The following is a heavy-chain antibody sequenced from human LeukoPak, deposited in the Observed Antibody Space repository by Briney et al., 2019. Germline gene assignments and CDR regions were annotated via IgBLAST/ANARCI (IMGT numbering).Heavy chain of an antibody. CDR1: GYTFTSYY. CDR2: IIPILGIA. Sequence: ASVKVSGKASGYTFTSYYMHWVRQAPGQGLEWMGGIIPILGIANYAQKFQRRVTITADKSTSTAYLQLSSLSSEDTAVYYCASPRALYCSSTSCQTANGAFDIWGQGTMVTVSS. V-gene: IGHV1-69*10. J-gene: IGHJ3*02. CDR3: ASPRALYCSSTSCQTANGAFDI. D-gene: IGHD2-2*01.